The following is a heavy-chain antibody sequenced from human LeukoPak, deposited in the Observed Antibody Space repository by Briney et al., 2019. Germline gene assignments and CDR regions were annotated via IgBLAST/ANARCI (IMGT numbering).Heavy chain of an antibody. J-gene: IGHJ4*02. V-gene: IGHV3-21*01. D-gene: IGHD3-22*01. CDR2: ITRSSIYI. CDR1: GFTFSSYS. CDR3: ARARYDSSGYYSIFDN. Sequence: GGSLRLSCAASGFTFSSYSMNWVRQAPGKGLEWVSSITRSSIYIYYADSLKGRFTISRDNAKRSLYLQMNSLRAEDTAVYYCARARYDSSGYYSIFDNWGQGTLVTVSS.